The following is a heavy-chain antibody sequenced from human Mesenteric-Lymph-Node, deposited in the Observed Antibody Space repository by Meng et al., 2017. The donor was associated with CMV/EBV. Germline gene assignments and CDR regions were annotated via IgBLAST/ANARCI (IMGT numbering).Heavy chain of an antibody. CDR2: INHSGST. Sequence: QGQLQLWGGGLLKPSGTLSLPCGVYGGSFSGYYWSWIRQPPGKGLEWIGEINHSGSTNYNPSLKSRVTISVDTSKNQFSLKLSSVTAADTAVYYCARHQRWLKSEGGFNYWGQGTLVTVSS. J-gene: IGHJ4*02. CDR3: ARHQRWLKSEGGFNY. D-gene: IGHD4-23*01. V-gene: IGHV4-34*01. CDR1: GGSFSGYY.